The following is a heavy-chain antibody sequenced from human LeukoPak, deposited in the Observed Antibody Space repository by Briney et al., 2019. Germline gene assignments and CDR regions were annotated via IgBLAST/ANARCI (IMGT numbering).Heavy chain of an antibody. CDR1: GGSISSYY. CDR3: ARTTVTTYAAFDI. D-gene: IGHD4-17*01. J-gene: IGHJ3*02. V-gene: IGHV4-59*12. CDR2: IYYSGST. Sequence: SETLSLTCTVSGGSISSYYWSWIRQPPGKGLEWIGYIYYSGSTYYNPSLKSRVTISVDTSKNQFSLKLSSVTAADTAVYYCARTTVTTYAAFDIWGQGTMVTVSS.